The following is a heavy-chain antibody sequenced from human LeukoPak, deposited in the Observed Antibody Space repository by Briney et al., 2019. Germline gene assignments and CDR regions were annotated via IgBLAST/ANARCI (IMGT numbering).Heavy chain of an antibody. V-gene: IGHV4-34*01. CDR1: GGSFSGYY. CDR2: INHSGST. J-gene: IGHJ4*02. D-gene: IGHD7-27*01. CDR3: ARRLLGIFTFDY. Sequence: PSETLSLTCAVYGGSFSGYYWSWIRQPPGKGLEWIEEINHSGSTNYNPSLKSRVTISVDTSKNQFSLKLSSVTAADTAVYYCARRLLGIFTFDYWGQGTLVTVSS.